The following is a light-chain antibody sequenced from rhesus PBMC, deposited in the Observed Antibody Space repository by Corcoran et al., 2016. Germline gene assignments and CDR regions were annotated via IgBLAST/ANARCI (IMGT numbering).Light chain of an antibody. CDR1: QDISYY. CDR3: LHGFGTPYS. Sequence: DIQMTQSPSSLSASVGDRVTFSCRASQDISYYLSWYQQKPGKAPKLLIYAASSLESGVPSRFSGNGSWTNFTLTISDLQPEGFATYYSLHGFGTPYSFGQGTKVEIK. J-gene: IGKJ2*01. V-gene: IGKV1-36*02. CDR2: AAS.